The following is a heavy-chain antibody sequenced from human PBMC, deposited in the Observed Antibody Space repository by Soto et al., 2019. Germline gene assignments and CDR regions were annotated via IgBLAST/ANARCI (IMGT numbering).Heavy chain of an antibody. CDR2: IYHSGTT. V-gene: IGHV4-31*03. CDR3: ARGTAVADDY. CDR1: GYSISSGGYY. Sequence: SETLSLTCTVSGYSISSGGYYWSWIRQHPGKGLEWIGYIYHSGTTYYNPSLKSRVTISVDSFKNQFSLRLSSVTAADTAVYYCARGTAVADDYWGQGTLVTVS. D-gene: IGHD6-19*01. J-gene: IGHJ4*02.